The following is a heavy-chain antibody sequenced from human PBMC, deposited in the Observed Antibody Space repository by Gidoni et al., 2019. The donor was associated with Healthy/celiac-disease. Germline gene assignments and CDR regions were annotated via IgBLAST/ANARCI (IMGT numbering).Heavy chain of an antibody. J-gene: IGHJ5*02. CDR3: ARWGRSSWYENWFDP. V-gene: IGHV4-34*01. D-gene: IGHD6-13*01. CDR1: GGSFSGYY. Sequence: QVQLQQWGAGLLKHSETLSITCAFYGGSFSGYYWSWIRQSPGKGLEWIGEINHSGSTNYNPSLKSRVTISVDTSKNQFSLKLSSVTAADTAVYYCARWGRSSWYENWFDPWGQGTLVTVSS. CDR2: INHSGST.